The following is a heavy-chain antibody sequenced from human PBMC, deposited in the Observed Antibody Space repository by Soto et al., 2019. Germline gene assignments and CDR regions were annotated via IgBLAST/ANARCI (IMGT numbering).Heavy chain of an antibody. CDR3: ARLASGEYSGYDYYFDY. D-gene: IGHD5-12*01. CDR1: GGSISSYY. CDR2: IYYSGST. V-gene: IGHV4-59*08. J-gene: IGHJ4*02. Sequence: SETLSLTCTVSGGSISSYYCSWIRQPPGKGLEWIGYIYYSGSTNYNPSLKSRVTISVDTSKNQFSLKLSSVTAADTAVYYCARLASGEYSGYDYYFDYWGQGTLVTVSS.